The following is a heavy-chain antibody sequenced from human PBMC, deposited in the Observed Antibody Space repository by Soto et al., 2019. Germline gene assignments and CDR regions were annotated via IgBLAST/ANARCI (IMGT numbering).Heavy chain of an antibody. CDR1: GFTVSSNY. J-gene: IGHJ6*02. Sequence: EVQLVESGGGLIQPGGSLRLSCAASGFTVSSNYMSWVRQAPGKGLEWVSVMYSGGSTYYADSVKGRFTIARDNSKNTLYLQMNSRRAEDTAVYYCARVRPDMDYYYYSGMDVWGQGTTVTVSS. V-gene: IGHV3-53*01. CDR2: MYSGGST. CDR3: ARVRPDMDYYYYSGMDV.